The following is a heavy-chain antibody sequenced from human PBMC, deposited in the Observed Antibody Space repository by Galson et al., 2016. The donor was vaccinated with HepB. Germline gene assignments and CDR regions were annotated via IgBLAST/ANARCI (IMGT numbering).Heavy chain of an antibody. CDR1: GFSPSTTGVG. CDR2: IYWDGDE. D-gene: IGHD1-26*01. V-gene: IGHV2-5*02. CDR3: VHIVHSGSYYYFAY. Sequence: PALVKPTQTLTLTCIFSGFSPSTTGVGVGWMRQPPGKTLEWLAHIYWDGDERYSPSLKSRLTITKDTSKNRVVLTMTNMDPVDTATYYCVHIVHSGSYYYFAYWGQGTLVTVTS. J-gene: IGHJ4*02.